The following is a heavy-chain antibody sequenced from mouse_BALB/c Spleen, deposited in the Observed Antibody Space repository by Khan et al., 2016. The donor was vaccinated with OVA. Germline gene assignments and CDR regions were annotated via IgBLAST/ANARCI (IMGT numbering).Heavy chain of an antibody. CDR1: GYTFTSYT. D-gene: IGHD2-14*01. V-gene: IGHV1-4*01. Sequence: QVQLKESGAELARPGASVKMSCKASGYTFTSYTIHWIKKRPGQGLEWIGYINPSNGYTNYNQKFKDKATLTTDKSSNTAYLQRSSLKSDDSAIYNCVRDGAYHKNDGWVAYWGQGTLVTVSA. CDR2: INPSNGYT. J-gene: IGHJ3*01. CDR3: VRDGAYHKNDGWVAY.